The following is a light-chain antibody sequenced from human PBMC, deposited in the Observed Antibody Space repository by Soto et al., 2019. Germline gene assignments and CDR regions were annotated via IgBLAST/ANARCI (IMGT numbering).Light chain of an antibody. J-gene: IGKJ4*01. Sequence: DIQMTQSPSSLSASVGDRVTITCQASQDITNYLNWYQQKPGKAPKILIYDASVLEAGVPSRFSGGGSGTHFPLTITSLQAEDEATYYCQQFDSLPLTFGGGTNVEIK. CDR3: QQFDSLPLT. V-gene: IGKV1-33*01. CDR1: QDITNY. CDR2: DAS.